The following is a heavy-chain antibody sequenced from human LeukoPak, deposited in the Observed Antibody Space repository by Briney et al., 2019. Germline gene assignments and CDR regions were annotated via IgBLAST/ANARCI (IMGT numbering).Heavy chain of an antibody. J-gene: IGHJ4*02. V-gene: IGHV3-30*03. CDR2: ISYDGSNK. Sequence: PGRSLRLSCAASGFTFSSYGMHWVRQAPGKGLEWVAVISYDGSNKYYADSVKGRFTISRDNAKNSLYLQMNSLRAEDTAVYYCARVWGQLVDFWGQGTLLTVSS. CDR1: GFTFSSYG. D-gene: IGHD6-13*01. CDR3: ARVWGQLVDF.